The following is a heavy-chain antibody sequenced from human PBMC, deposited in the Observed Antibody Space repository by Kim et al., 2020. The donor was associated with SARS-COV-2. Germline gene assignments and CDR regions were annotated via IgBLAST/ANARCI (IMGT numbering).Heavy chain of an antibody. V-gene: IGHV1-8*01. CDR3: ARDANWFDP. J-gene: IGHJ5*02. Sequence: GKTSYAKKFKGRVTMNRNTSISTAYMELSSLRTEDTYVYYCARDANWFDPWGQGTLVTVSS. CDR2: GKT.